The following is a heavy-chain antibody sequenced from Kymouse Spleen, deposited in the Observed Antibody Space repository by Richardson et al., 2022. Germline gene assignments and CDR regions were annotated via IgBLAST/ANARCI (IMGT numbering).Heavy chain of an antibody. Sequence: QVQLQQWGAGLLKPSETLSLTCAVYGGSFSGYYWSWIRQPPGKGLEWIGEINHSGSTNYNPSLKSRVTISVDTSKNQFSLKLSSVTAADTAVYYCARGGVVPEAFDIWGQGTMVTVSS. J-gene: IGHJ3*02. CDR3: ARGGVVPEAFDI. CDR2: INHSGST. D-gene: IGHD2-8*01. V-gene: IGHV4-34*01. CDR1: GGSFSGYY.